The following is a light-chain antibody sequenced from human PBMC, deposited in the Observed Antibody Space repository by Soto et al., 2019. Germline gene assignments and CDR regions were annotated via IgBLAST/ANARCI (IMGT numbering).Light chain of an antibody. V-gene: IGKV1-5*03. Sequence: DIQMTQSPSTLSASVGDRVTIICRASQTISTWLAWYQQRPGKAPNLLIHKASTLESGVPSRFSGSGSGTEFTLTISSLQPDDFATYYCQQYNSYPATFGQGTKVEIK. CDR1: QTISTW. J-gene: IGKJ1*01. CDR3: QQYNSYPAT. CDR2: KAS.